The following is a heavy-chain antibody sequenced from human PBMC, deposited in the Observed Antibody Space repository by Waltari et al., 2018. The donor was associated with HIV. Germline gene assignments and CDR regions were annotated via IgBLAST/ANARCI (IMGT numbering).Heavy chain of an antibody. V-gene: IGHV1-2*06. CDR1: GYTFTRYY. J-gene: IGHJ5*02. CDR2: INPKSGGT. D-gene: IGHD3-9*01. Sequence: QVQLVQSGAEVKRPGASVKVSCKASGYTFTRYYIQWVRQAPGQGLEWMGRINPKSGGTNYAQKFQGRVTMTRDTSIGTAYMELRSLRSDDTAVYYCAGMYYDFLTGYLNWFDPWGQGTLVTVSS. CDR3: AGMYYDFLTGYLNWFDP.